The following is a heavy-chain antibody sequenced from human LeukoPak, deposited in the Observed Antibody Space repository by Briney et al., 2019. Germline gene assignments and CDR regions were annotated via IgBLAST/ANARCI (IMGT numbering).Heavy chain of an antibody. V-gene: IGHV3-30*02. D-gene: IGHD1-26*01. CDR3: AKDKRVVGATTGPYYFDY. CDR2: IRFDGSNK. J-gene: IGHJ4*02. CDR1: GFTFSSYS. Sequence: PGGSLRLSCAASGFTFSSYSMNWVRQAPGQGLEWVAFIRFDGSNKFYADSVKGRFTISRDNSKNTLYLQMNSLRAEDTAVYYCAKDKRVVGATTGPYYFDYWGQGTLVTISS.